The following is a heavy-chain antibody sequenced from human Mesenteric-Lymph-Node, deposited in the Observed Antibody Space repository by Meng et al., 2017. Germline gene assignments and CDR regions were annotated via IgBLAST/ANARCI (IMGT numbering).Heavy chain of an antibody. CDR3: ASSYYDILTGYPTTFDY. V-gene: IGHV4-59*12. J-gene: IGHJ4*02. Sequence: SETLSLTCTVSGGSISSYYWSWIRQPPGKGLEWIGYIYYSGSTNYNPSLKSRVTISVDTSKNQFSLKLSSVTAADTAVYYCASSYYDILTGYPTTFDYWGQGTLVTVSS. CDR1: GGSISSYY. D-gene: IGHD3-9*01. CDR2: IYYSGST.